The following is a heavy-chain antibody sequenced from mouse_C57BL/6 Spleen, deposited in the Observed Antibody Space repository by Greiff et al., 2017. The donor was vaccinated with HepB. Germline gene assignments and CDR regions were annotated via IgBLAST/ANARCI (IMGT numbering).Heavy chain of an antibody. CDR2: ISSGGDYI. Sequence: EVHLVESGEGLVKPGGSLKLSCAASGFTFSSYAMSWVRQTPEKRLEWVAYISSGGDYIYYADTVKGRFTISRDNARNTLYLQMSSLKSEDTAMYYCTRVILRDWYFDVWGTGTTVTVSS. D-gene: IGHD1-1*01. CDR1: GFTFSSYA. CDR3: TRVILRDWYFDV. J-gene: IGHJ1*03. V-gene: IGHV5-9-1*02.